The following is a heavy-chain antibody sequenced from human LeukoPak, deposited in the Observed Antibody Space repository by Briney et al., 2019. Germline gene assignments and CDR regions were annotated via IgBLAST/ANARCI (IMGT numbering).Heavy chain of an antibody. CDR2: ISAYNGNT. V-gene: IGHV1-18*01. CDR3: ARGPRGGYSSSWDLDY. D-gene: IGHD6-13*01. J-gene: IGHJ4*02. CDR1: GYTFASYG. Sequence: ASVKVSCKASGYTFASYGISWVRQAPGQGLEWMGWISAYNGNTNYAQKLQGRVTMTTDTSTSTAYMELRSLRSDDTAVYYCARGPRGGYSSSWDLDYWGQGTLVTVSS.